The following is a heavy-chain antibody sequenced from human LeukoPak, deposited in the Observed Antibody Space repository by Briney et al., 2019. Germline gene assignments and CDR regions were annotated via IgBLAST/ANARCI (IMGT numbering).Heavy chain of an antibody. D-gene: IGHD1-26*01. Sequence: GASVKVSCKASGYTFTSYGISWVRQAPGQGLEWMGWISGYRGITKYGQKFQGRVTLTTDTSTDVANMELRSLRPDDTAVYYCVRDGELPYDAYDIWGQGTMVTVSS. J-gene: IGHJ3*02. CDR1: GYTFTSYG. CDR2: ISGYRGIT. V-gene: IGHV1-18*01. CDR3: VRDGELPYDAYDI.